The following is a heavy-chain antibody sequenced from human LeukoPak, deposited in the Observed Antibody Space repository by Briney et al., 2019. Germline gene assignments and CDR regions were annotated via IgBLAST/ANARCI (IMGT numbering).Heavy chain of an antibody. Sequence: SETLSLTCTVSGSSISSHYWSWIRQPPGKGLEWIGSIYYSGSTYYNPSLKSRVTISVETSKIQFSLKLSSVTAADSAVYYCARDTPRYDSSGYPWFDPWGQGTLVTVSS. CDR2: IYYSGST. CDR1: GSSISSHY. V-gene: IGHV4-59*11. J-gene: IGHJ5*02. CDR3: ARDTPRYDSSGYPWFDP. D-gene: IGHD3-22*01.